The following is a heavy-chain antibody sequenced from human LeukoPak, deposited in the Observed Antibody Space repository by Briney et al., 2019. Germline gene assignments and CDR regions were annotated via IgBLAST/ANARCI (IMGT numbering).Heavy chain of an antibody. V-gene: IGHV3-48*01. CDR2: IGSSSSTI. CDR3: ARDTRGYSYRLSPNYFDY. D-gene: IGHD5-18*01. CDR1: GFTFSSYS. Sequence: GGSLRLSCAASGFTFSSYSMNWVRQAPGKGLEWVSYIGSSSSTIYYADSVKGRFTISRDNAKNSLYLQMNSLRAEDTAVYYCARDTRGYSYRLSPNYFDYWGQGTLVTVSS. J-gene: IGHJ4*02.